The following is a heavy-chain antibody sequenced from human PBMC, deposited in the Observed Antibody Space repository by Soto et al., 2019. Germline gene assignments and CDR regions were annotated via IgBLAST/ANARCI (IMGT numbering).Heavy chain of an antibody. Sequence: GASVKVSCKASGFTFTSSAMQCVRQARGQRLEWIGWIVVGSGNTNYAQKFQERVTITRDMSTSTAYMELSSLRSEDTAVYYCAADRYCSGGSCYHFDYWGQGTLVTVSS. D-gene: IGHD2-15*01. CDR2: IVVGSGNT. CDR3: AADRYCSGGSCYHFDY. V-gene: IGHV1-58*02. CDR1: GFTFTSSA. J-gene: IGHJ4*02.